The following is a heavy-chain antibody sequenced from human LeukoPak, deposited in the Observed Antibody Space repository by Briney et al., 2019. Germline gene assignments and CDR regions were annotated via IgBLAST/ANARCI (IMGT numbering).Heavy chain of an antibody. Sequence: ASVKVSCKASGHTFTGYYMHWVRQAPGQGLEWMGWINPNSGGTNYAQKFQGRVTMTRDTSISTAYMELSRLRSDDTAVYYCVTSTGYSSGWSPNFDYWGQGTLVTVSS. CDR2: INPNSGGT. V-gene: IGHV1-2*02. CDR3: VTSTGYSSGWSPNFDY. CDR1: GHTFTGYY. J-gene: IGHJ4*02. D-gene: IGHD6-19*01.